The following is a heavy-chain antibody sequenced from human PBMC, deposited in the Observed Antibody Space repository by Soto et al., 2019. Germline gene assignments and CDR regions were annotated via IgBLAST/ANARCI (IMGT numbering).Heavy chain of an antibody. V-gene: IGHV1-2*02. Sequence: QVQLVQSGAEVKRPGASVTVSCKASGYTFTSYYIHWVRQAPGQGLEWMGWINPITGGTNYAPKFQGRVTMTRDTSITTAYMELSWLRSDDTAVYYCARNYYDSSDRDYLDYWGQGTPVTVSS. CDR1: GYTFTSYY. CDR2: INPITGGT. J-gene: IGHJ4*02. D-gene: IGHD3-22*01. CDR3: ARNYYDSSDRDYLDY.